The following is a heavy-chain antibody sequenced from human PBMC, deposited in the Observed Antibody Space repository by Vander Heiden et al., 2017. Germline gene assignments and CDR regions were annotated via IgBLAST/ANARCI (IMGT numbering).Heavy chain of an antibody. CDR3: AKDKCTGGSCYQYRY. Sequence: EVQLLESGGGLVQPGGSLRLSCAASGFTFSNYAMRWVPQAPGKGLGWVSGIGGSGGSTYYADSVKGRFTISRDNSKNTVYLQTNSLRAEDTAIYYCAKDKCTGGSCYQYRYWGQGTLVTVSS. J-gene: IGHJ4*02. D-gene: IGHD2-15*01. CDR1: GFTFSNYA. V-gene: IGHV3-23*01. CDR2: IGGSGGST.